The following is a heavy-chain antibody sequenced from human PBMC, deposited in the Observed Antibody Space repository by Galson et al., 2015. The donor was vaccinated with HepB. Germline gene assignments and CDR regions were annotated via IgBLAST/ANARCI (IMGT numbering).Heavy chain of an antibody. Sequence: TLSLTCAVSGGSISSSNWWSWVRQPPGKGLEWIGEIYHSGSTNYNPSLKSRVTISVDKSKNQFSLKLSSVTAADTAVYYCATQIPIRGYCSGGSRCEIDIWGQGTMVTVSS. V-gene: IGHV4-4*02. D-gene: IGHD2-15*01. CDR3: ATQIPIRGYCSGGSRCEIDI. CDR2: IYHSGST. CDR1: GGSISSSNW. J-gene: IGHJ3*02.